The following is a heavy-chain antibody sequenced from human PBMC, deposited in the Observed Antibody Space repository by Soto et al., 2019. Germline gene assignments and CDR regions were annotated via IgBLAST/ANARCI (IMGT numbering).Heavy chain of an antibody. V-gene: IGHV1-69*01. CDR3: ARFSPPRGYYAY. CDR1: GGTFNTFA. J-gene: IGHJ4*02. Sequence: QVQLVQSGAEVKKPGSSVKVSCLASGGTFNTFAISWVRQAPGQGLEYMGGIIPMFVTAHYAQKFQGRVTITADESTRTVYMELSSLRSEDTAVYYCARFSPPRGYYAYWGQGTLVTVSS. CDR2: IIPMFVTA. D-gene: IGHD3-22*01.